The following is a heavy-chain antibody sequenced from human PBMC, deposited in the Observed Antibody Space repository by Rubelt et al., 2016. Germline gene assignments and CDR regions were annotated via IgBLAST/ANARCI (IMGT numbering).Heavy chain of an antibody. V-gene: IGHV4-31*03. CDR1: GGSISSGGYY. D-gene: IGHD3-22*01. Sequence: QVQLQESGPGLVKPSQTLSLTCTVSGGSISSGGYYWSWIRQHPGKGLEWIGYIYYSGSTVFSPSLKSRLTMSLDTSKNQFSLKRSSVTAADTAVYYCARLHYYDTSGSIDYWGLGTLVTVSS. J-gene: IGHJ4*01. CDR2: IYYSGST. CDR3: ARLHYYDTSGSIDY.